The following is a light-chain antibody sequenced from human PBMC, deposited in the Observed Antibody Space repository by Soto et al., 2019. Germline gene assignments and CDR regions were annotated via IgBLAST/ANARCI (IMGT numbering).Light chain of an antibody. CDR2: DVS. V-gene: IGLV2-14*03. CDR3: NSYRSSSTRYV. J-gene: IGLJ1*01. Sequence: QSVLTQPASVSGSPGQSNTISCTGTSSDVGGYNYVSWYQQHPGRAPKLLIYDVSNRPSGVSNRFSGSKSGNTASLTISGLQAEDEADYYCNSYRSSSTRYVFGSGTKLTVL. CDR1: SSDVGGYNY.